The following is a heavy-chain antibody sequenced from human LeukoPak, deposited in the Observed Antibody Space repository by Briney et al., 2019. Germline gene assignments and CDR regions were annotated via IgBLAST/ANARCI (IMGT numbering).Heavy chain of an antibody. V-gene: IGHV4-39*01. CDR1: GGPISSNGYY. CDR2: IYHGGST. Sequence: SETLSLTCTVAGGPISSNGYYWGWIRQPPGKGLEWIGNIYHGGSTNYNPSLKSRVTISVDTPKHQFSLKLSSVTAADTAVYYCARPVRFLESNDAFDIWGRGPMVTVSS. J-gene: IGHJ3*02. D-gene: IGHD3-3*01. CDR3: ARPVRFLESNDAFDI.